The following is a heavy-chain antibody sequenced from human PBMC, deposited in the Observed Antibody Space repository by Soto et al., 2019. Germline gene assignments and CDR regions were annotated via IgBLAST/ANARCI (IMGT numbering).Heavy chain of an antibody. D-gene: IGHD2-15*01. CDR3: ARDQGYCSGGSCEVFDY. V-gene: IGHV1-18*01. Sequence: ASVKVSCKASGYTFTSYGISWVRQAPGQGLEWMGWISAYNGNTNYAQKLQGRVTMTTDTSTSTAYMELRSPRSDDTAVYYCARDQGYCSGGSCEVFDYWGQGTLVTVSS. CDR1: GYTFTSYG. CDR2: ISAYNGNT. J-gene: IGHJ4*02.